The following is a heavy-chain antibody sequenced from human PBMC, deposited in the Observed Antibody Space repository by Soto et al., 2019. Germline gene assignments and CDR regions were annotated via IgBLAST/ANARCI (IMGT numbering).Heavy chain of an antibody. CDR3: AKDSPAVAGPIDY. J-gene: IGHJ4*02. Sequence: GGSLRLSCAASGFTFSSYWMSWVRQAPGKGLEWVANIKQDGSEKYYVDSVKGRFTISRDNSKNTLYLQMNSLRAEDTAVYYCAKDSPAVAGPIDYWGQGTLVTVSS. CDR1: GFTFSSYW. V-gene: IGHV3-7*05. CDR2: IKQDGSEK. D-gene: IGHD6-19*01.